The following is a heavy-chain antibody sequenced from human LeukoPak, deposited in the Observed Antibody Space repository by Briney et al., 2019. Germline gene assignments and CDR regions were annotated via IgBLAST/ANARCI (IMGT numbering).Heavy chain of an antibody. V-gene: IGHV3-74*01. Sequence: PGGSLRLSCAAPGFTFSNYWMHWVRQAPGKGLVWVSRINSGGSSTNYADSVKGRFTISRDNARNTVYLQMNSLRAEDTAVYYCVRLLDRDYWGQGTLVTVSS. D-gene: IGHD3-3*01. CDR1: GFTFSNYW. CDR2: INSGGSST. CDR3: VRLLDRDY. J-gene: IGHJ4*02.